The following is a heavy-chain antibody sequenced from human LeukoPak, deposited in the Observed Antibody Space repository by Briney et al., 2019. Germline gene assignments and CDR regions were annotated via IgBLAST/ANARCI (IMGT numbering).Heavy chain of an antibody. Sequence: SETLSLTCNVSGASISDYYWSWIRQPPGKGLEWIGDIHDSRSTNYNPSLKSRVTISLDTPKKQFSLKLNFVTAADTAVYYCARGPTASDLDGTGYWGQGTLVTVST. CDR2: IHDSRST. CDR3: ARGPTASDLDGTGY. CDR1: GASISDYY. J-gene: IGHJ4*02. V-gene: IGHV4-59*01. D-gene: IGHD3/OR15-3a*01.